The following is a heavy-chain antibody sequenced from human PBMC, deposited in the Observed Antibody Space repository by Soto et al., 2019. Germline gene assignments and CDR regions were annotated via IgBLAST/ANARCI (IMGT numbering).Heavy chain of an antibody. J-gene: IGHJ4*02. CDR1: GFTFSSYS. CDR3: ARIEKYSSTPLGY. CDR2: ISSSSSYI. Sequence: GESLKISCAASGFTFSSYSMNWVRQAPGKGLEWVSSISSSSSYIYYADSVKGRFTISRDNAKNSLYLQMNSLRAEDTAVYYCARIEKYSSTPLGYWGQGTLVTVSS. V-gene: IGHV3-21*01. D-gene: IGHD2-2*01.